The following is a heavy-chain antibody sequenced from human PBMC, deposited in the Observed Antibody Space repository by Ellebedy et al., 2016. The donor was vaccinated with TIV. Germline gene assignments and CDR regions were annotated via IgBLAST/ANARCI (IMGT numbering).Heavy chain of an antibody. CDR2: IFPHDET. Sequence: SGPTLVXPTETLTLTCTVSGISLTNGRVGVTWIRQAPGKALEWLAHIFPHDETSYNTSLKSRLTITRDTSKNQVVLTMTNMDPVDTATYYCVHRRVTFGVDPDEYFHHWGQGTLVTVSS. V-gene: IGHV2-26*01. J-gene: IGHJ1*01. CDR1: GISLTNGRVG. CDR3: VHRRVTFGVDPDEYFHH. D-gene: IGHD3-3*01.